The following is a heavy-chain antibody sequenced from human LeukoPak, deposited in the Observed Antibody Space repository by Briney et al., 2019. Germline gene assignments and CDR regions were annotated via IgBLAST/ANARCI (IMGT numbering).Heavy chain of an antibody. CDR3: ARDSPLRYFDWAYGMDV. D-gene: IGHD3-9*01. CDR2: IIPILGIA. CDR1: GGTFSSYA. J-gene: IGHJ6*02. Sequence: ASVKVSCKASGGTFSSYAISWVLQAPGQRLECMVRIIPILGIANYAQKFQGRVTITADKSTSTAYMELSSLRSEDTAVYYCARDSPLRYFDWAYGMDVWGQGTTVTVSS. V-gene: IGHV1-69*04.